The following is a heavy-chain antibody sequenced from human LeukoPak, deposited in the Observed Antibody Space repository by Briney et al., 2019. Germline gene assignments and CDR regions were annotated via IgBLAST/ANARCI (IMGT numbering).Heavy chain of an antibody. CDR3: ARHDARLAARPFDN. CDR1: GGSISTYY. D-gene: IGHD6-6*01. Sequence: SETLSLTWTVAGGSISTYYGSWIRRPPGKGLEWIAYIHSSGPTNYNRSLKSRFPIPVDTSKNQFSLKLGSGAAADTPVYYCARHDARLAARPFDNWGPGTLVTVSS. V-gene: IGHV4-59*08. J-gene: IGHJ4*02. CDR2: IHSSGPT.